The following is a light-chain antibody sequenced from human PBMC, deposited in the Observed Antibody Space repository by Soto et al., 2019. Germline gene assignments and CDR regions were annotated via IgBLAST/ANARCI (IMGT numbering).Light chain of an antibody. CDR1: SSNIGGNP. Sequence: QSEVTQPASASGTPGQRVITSCSGSSSNIGGNPVNWYQQLPGTAPKLLIYSQNERPSGVPDRFSASKSGTTASLAINGLQSEDEADYYCASWDDSLEGVVFGGGTKLTVL. J-gene: IGLJ2*01. CDR3: ASWDDSLEGVV. CDR2: SQN. V-gene: IGLV1-44*01.